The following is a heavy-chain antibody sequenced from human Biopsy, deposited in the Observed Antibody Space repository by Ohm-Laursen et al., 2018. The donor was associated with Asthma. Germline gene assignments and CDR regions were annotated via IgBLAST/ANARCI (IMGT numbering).Heavy chain of an antibody. J-gene: IGHJ4*02. CDR3: AREGVAGTHIED. CDR1: RFTYE. D-gene: IGHD6-19*01. V-gene: IGHV3-30-3*01. Sequence: SLRLSCTASRFTYEMHWVRQAPGKGLEWVAVISYDGSSIYYADSVKGRFTISRDNSKNTLSLQMNSLTAEDTAVYYCAREGVAGTHIEDWGQGTLVTVSS. CDR2: ISYDGSSI.